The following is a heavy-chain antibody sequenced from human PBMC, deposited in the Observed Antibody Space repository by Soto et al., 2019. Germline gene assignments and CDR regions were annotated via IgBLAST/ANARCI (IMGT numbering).Heavy chain of an antibody. CDR1: GFTFSDYY. Sequence: GGSLRLSCEGSGFTFSDYYISWIRQAPGKGLEWISYSSNSGTFSRYADSVKGRFSISRDNTKNLLYLQMNSLRAEDAAVYYCARSGDNYNRLDYWGQGTPVTVSA. CDR3: ARSGDNYNRLDY. D-gene: IGHD1-1*01. CDR2: SSNSGTFS. J-gene: IGHJ4*02. V-gene: IGHV3-11*06.